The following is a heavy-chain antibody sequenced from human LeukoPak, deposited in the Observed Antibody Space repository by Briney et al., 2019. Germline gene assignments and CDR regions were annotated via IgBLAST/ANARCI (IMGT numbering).Heavy chain of an antibody. CDR3: AAPSRIQLDY. CDR2: IVVGSGNT. Sequence: SVKVSCKASGFTFTSSAVQWVRQDRGRRLEWIGWIVVGSGNTNYAQMFQGRVTITRDMSTSTAYMELSSLRSEDTAVYYCAAPSRIQLDYWGQGTLVTVSS. J-gene: IGHJ4*02. V-gene: IGHV1-58*01. D-gene: IGHD5-18*01. CDR1: GFTFTSSA.